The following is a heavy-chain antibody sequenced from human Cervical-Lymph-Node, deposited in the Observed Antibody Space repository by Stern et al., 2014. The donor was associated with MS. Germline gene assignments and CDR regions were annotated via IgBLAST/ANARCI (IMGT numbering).Heavy chain of an antibody. V-gene: IGHV3-74*01. CDR2: INSDGSST. CDR1: GFTFSDYW. Sequence: EVQLVESGGGLVQPGGFLRLSFAASGFTFSDYWMNWVRHAPGKGLGWVSGINSDGSSTSYADSVKGRFTISRDNAKNTLYLQMNSLRAEDTAVYYCATLAAAGTVDYWGQGTLVTVSS. J-gene: IGHJ4*02. CDR3: ATLAAAGTVDY. D-gene: IGHD6-13*01.